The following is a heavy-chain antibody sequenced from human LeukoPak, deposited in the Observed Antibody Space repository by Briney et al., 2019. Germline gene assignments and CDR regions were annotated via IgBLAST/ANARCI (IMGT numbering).Heavy chain of an antibody. J-gene: IGHJ4*02. CDR1: GFTFSSYW. Sequence: GGSLRLSCAASGFTFSSYWMSWVRQAPGKGLEWVANINQDGSEKYYVDSVKGRFTISRDNAKNSLYLQMNSLRAEDTAVYYCARTAPRDYFDYWGQGTLVTVSS. CDR3: ARTAPRDYFDY. D-gene: IGHD2-21*02. CDR2: INQDGSEK. V-gene: IGHV3-7*01.